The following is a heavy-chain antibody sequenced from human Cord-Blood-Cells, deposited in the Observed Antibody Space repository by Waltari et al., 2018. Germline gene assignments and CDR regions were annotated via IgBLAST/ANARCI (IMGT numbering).Heavy chain of an antibody. D-gene: IGHD7-27*01. CDR2: INPNSGGT. CDR1: GYTFTGYY. J-gene: IGHJ6*03. CDR3: ARLSWGPDYYYYYYMDV. Sequence: QVQLVQSGAEVKKPGASVKVSCKASGYTFTGYYMHWVRQAPGQGLEWMGWINPNSGGTNYAQKFQGRVTMTRDTSISTAYMELSRLRSDDTAVYYCARLSWGPDYYYYYYMDVWGKGTTVTVSS. V-gene: IGHV1-2*02.